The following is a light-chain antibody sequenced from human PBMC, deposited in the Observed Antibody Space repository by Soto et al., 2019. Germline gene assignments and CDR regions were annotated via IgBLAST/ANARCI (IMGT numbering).Light chain of an antibody. CDR1: QSVGNNN. V-gene: IGKV3-20*01. CDR3: QQYGSTPLT. CDR2: DAS. Sequence: EMVLTQSPGTLSLSPGERATLSYRASQSVGNNNLAWYQQKPGQAPRFLIYDASSRATGIPDRFSGSGSGTDFTLTISRLEPEDFAVYYCQQYGSTPLTFGGGTKVEIK. J-gene: IGKJ4*01.